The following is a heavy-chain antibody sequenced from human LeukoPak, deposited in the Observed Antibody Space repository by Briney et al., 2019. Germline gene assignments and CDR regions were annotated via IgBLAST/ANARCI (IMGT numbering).Heavy chain of an antibody. CDR3: ATCPGVDYESSGYYVDWFDP. J-gene: IGHJ5*02. Sequence: ASVEVSCKPSRRTFSSYTISWVRQAPGHRLEWMGGIIPILGIANYAEKFQSRVIITADDYTSTAYMVQSSLRSEDTAVYYYATCPGVDYESSGYYVDWFDPWGQGTLVTVSS. CDR1: RRTFSSYT. V-gene: IGHV1-69*10. D-gene: IGHD3-22*01. CDR2: IIPILGIA.